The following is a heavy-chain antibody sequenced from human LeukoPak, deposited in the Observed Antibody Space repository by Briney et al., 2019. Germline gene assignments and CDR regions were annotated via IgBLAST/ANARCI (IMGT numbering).Heavy chain of an antibody. J-gene: IGHJ3*02. CDR3: ARHYYDSSVYSRPAFDI. Sequence: PSETLSLTCTVSGGSISSSSYYWGWIRQPPGKGLEWIGYIYYSGSTNYNPSLKSRVTISVDTSKNQFSLKLSSVTAADTAVYYCARHYYDSSVYSRPAFDIWGQGTMVIASS. CDR1: GGSISSSSYY. D-gene: IGHD3-22*01. V-gene: IGHV4-61*05. CDR2: IYYSGST.